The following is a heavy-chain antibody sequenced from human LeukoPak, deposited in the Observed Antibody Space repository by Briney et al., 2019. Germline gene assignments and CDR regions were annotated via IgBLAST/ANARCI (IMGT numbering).Heavy chain of an antibody. V-gene: IGHV3-23*01. D-gene: IGHD2-15*01. Sequence: GGSLRLSCAASGFTFSSYAMSWVRQVPGKGLEWVSVIGSSGYDKHYADSVEGRFAISRDNSKNTLYLQMNSLRVEDAAVYYCATRLPLYGMDVWGQGTTVAVSS. J-gene: IGHJ6*02. CDR3: ATRLPLYGMDV. CDR1: GFTFSSYA. CDR2: IGSSGYDK.